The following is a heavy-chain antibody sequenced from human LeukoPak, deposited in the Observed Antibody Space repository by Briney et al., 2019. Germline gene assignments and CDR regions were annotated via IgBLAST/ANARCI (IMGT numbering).Heavy chain of an antibody. D-gene: IGHD3-22*01. Sequence: ASVKVSCKVSGYTLPELSMHGVRQAPGKGREGMGGFDPEDGETIYAQKFQGRVTMTEHTSTDTAYMELSSLRSEDTAVYYCATVIVSSGYYYGGAFDIWGQGTMVTVSS. CDR3: ATVIVSSGYYYGGAFDI. V-gene: IGHV1-24*01. CDR2: FDPEDGET. J-gene: IGHJ3*02. CDR1: GYTLPELS.